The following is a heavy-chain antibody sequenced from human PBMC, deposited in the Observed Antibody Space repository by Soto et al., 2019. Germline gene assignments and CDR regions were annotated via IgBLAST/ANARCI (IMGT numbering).Heavy chain of an antibody. V-gene: IGHV4-59*08. Sequence: SETLSLTCTVSGGSISSYYWSWIRQPPGKGLEWIGYIYYSGSTNYNPSLKSRVTISVDTSKNQFSLKLSSVTAADTAVYYCARHAFYGDFDAFDIWGQETMLT. D-gene: IGHD4-17*01. CDR3: ARHAFYGDFDAFDI. J-gene: IGHJ3*02. CDR1: GGSISSYY. CDR2: IYYSGST.